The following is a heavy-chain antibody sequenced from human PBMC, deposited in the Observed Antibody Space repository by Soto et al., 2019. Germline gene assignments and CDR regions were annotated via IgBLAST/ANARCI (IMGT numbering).Heavy chain of an antibody. J-gene: IGHJ4*02. Sequence: LRLSCAASGFAFTDYCMSWIRQAPGKGLEWVSYISYTSRYTNYADSVKGRFTISRDNAKNSLYLQMDSLTAEDTAVYYCATEGDGGSYYFDSWGQGTLVTVSS. CDR1: GFAFTDYC. V-gene: IGHV3-11*06. CDR2: ISYTSRYT. D-gene: IGHD3-16*01. CDR3: ATEGDGGSYYFDS.